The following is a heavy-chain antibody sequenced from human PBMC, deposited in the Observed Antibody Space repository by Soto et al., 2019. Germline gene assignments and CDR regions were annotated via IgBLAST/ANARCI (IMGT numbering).Heavy chain of an antibody. Sequence: QVHLVQSGAEVKKPGASVKVSCKASGYLFINYYIHWVRQAPGQGLEWIGIINPNGGSTNYAQKFRGRVTMARDASTGTVYMDLSSLRSCEKDVYYCVWDLAAADYWGQGTLVTVSS. J-gene: IGHJ4*02. CDR2: INPNGGST. CDR1: GYLFINYY. CDR3: VWDLAAADY. V-gene: IGHV1-46*01. D-gene: IGHD6-13*01.